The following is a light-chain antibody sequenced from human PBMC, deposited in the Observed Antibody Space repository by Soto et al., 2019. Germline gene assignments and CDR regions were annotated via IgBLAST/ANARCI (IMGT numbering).Light chain of an antibody. V-gene: IGLV2-8*01. CDR2: DVI. J-gene: IGLJ2*01. Sequence: QSALTQPPSASGSPGQSVTISCTGTSSDVGGYNSVSWFQQHPGKAPKLIIYDVIKRPSGVPGRFSGSKSDNTASLTVSGLQAEDEADYYCSSFGGSDNVLFGGGTKVTVL. CDR3: SSFGGSDNVL. CDR1: SSDVGGYNS.